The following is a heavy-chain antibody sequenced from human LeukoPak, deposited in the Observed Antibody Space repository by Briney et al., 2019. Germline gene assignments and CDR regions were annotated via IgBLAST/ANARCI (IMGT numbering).Heavy chain of an antibody. V-gene: IGHV3-74*01. D-gene: IGHD5-12*01. J-gene: IGHJ5*02. CDR3: ARSASGYDA. Sequence: PGGSLRLSCAASGFPFSGYWMHWVRQAPGKGLVWVSRIDDDGAGTTYADSVKGRFTISRDNAKNTLYRQMNSLRVEDTAVYYCARSASGYDAWGQGTLVTVSS. CDR2: IDDDGAGT. CDR1: GFPFSGYW.